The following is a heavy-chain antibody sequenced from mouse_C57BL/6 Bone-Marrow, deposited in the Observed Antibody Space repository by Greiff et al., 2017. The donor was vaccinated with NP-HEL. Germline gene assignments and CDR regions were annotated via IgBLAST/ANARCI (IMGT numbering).Heavy chain of an antibody. J-gene: IGHJ3*01. CDR2: IYPGNSDT. V-gene: IGHV1-5*01. D-gene: IGHD1-1*01. CDR3: TRPYYYGSSPWFAY. Sequence: VHVKQSGTVLARPGASVKMSCKTSGYTFTSYWMHWVKQRPGQGLEWIGAIYPGNSDTSYNQKFKGKAKLTAVTSASTAYMELSSLTNEDSAVYYCTRPYYYGSSPWFAYWGQGTLVTVSA. CDR1: GYTFTSYW.